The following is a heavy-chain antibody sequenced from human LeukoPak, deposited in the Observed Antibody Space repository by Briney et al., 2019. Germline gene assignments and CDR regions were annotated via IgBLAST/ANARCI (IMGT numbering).Heavy chain of an antibody. Sequence: SETLSLTCAVSGGSISSGGYSWSWIRQPPGKGLEWIGYIYHSGSTYYNPSLKSRVTISVDRSKNQFSLKLSSVTAADTAVYYCVRVQYSGYDFRRNWFDPWGQGTLVTVSS. J-gene: IGHJ5*02. CDR3: VRVQYSGYDFRRNWFDP. V-gene: IGHV4-30-2*01. CDR1: GGSISSGGYS. D-gene: IGHD5-12*01. CDR2: IYHSGST.